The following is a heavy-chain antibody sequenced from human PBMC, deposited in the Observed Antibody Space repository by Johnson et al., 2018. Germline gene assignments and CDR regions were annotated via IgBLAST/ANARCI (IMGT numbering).Heavy chain of an antibody. CDR1: GLSFSNAW. D-gene: IGHD2-15*01. V-gene: IGHV3-15*07. J-gene: IGHJ6*03. CDR2: IKSKSGGGAT. Sequence: VQLVESGGGLVKPGGSLRLSCVASGLSFSNAWMNWVRQAPGTGLEWVGRIKSKSGGGATDYVAPVKGRFTISRDDSRNTVYLQKNSLKIDDTAVYYCTTPQRGDYDYYYMDVWGKGTTVTVSS. CDR3: TTPQRGDYDYYYMDV.